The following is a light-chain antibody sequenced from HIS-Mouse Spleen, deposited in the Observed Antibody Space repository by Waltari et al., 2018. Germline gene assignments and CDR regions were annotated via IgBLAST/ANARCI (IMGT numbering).Light chain of an antibody. J-gene: IGLJ2*01. CDR3: CSYAGSYTFV. CDR2: DVS. V-gene: IGLV2-11*01. Sequence: QSALTQPRSVSGSPGQSVTISCTGTSSDVGGYNYVSWYQQHPGKAPKLMIYDVSKRSSGGPDRFPGSKCGNTASLTISGLQAEDEADYYCCSYAGSYTFVFGGGTKLTVL. CDR1: SSDVGGYNY.